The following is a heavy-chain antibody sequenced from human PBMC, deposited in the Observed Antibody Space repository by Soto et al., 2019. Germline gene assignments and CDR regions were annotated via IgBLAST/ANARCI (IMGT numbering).Heavy chain of an antibody. D-gene: IGHD6-6*01. CDR2: IIPIFGTA. CDR1: GGTFSSYA. Sequence: QVQLVQSGAEVKKPGSSVKVSCKASGGTFSSYAISWVRQAPGQGLEWMGGIIPIFGTANYAQKFQGRVTITADESTSTAYMELSSLRSEDTAVYYCARGRVSSSSRYYYGMDVWGQGTTVTVSS. V-gene: IGHV1-69*01. CDR3: ARGRVSSSSRYYYGMDV. J-gene: IGHJ6*02.